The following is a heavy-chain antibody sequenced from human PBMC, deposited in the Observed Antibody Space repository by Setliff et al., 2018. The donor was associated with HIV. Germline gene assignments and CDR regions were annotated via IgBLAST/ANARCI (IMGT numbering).Heavy chain of an antibody. CDR1: GGSISSHY. D-gene: IGHD1-26*01. CDR2: IYYSGST. V-gene: IGHV4-59*11. J-gene: IGHJ3*02. CDR3: ARASVGVTGLYAFDI. Sequence: SETLSLTCTVSGGSISSHYWSWIRQPPGKGLEWIGYIYYSGSTNYNPSLKSRVTISVDTSKNQFSLKLSSVTAADTAFYYCARASVGVTGLYAFDIWGQGTMVTVSS.